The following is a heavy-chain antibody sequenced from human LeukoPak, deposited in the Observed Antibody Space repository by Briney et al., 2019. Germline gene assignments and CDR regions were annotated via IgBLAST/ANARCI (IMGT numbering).Heavy chain of an antibody. V-gene: IGHV1-69*04. CDR3: ARDSPDGIIN. CDR2: IIPILGIA. J-gene: IGHJ4*02. CDR1: GGTFSSYA. D-gene: IGHD3-10*01. Sequence: ASVKVSCKASGGTFSSYAISWVRQAPGQGLEWMGRIIPILGIANYAQKFQGRVTITADKSTSTAYMELSNLRSEDTAVYYCARDSPDGIINWGQGTLVTVSS.